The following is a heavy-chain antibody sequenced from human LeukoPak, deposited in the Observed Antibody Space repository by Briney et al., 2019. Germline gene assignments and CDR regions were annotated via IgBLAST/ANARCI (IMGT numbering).Heavy chain of an antibody. J-gene: IGHJ4*02. Sequence: GASVKVSCKASGYTFTGYYMHWVRQAPGQGLEWLGWINTYNANTNYAQKLQGRVTMTTDTSTNTAYMELRSLRSGDTAVYYCARVKGGDSRDYWGQGTLVTVSS. CDR3: ARVKGGDSRDY. D-gene: IGHD2-21*02. V-gene: IGHV1-18*04. CDR2: INTYNANT. CDR1: GYTFTGYY.